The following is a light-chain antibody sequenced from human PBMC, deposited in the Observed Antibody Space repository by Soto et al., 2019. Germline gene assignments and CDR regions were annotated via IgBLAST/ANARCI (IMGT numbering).Light chain of an antibody. CDR1: QSITTH. Sequence: DIQMTQSPSSLSASVGDRVTMTCRASQSITTHVNWCQQKPGKAPKLLIYAASILQSGVPSRFSGSGSGTDFTLTISSLQPEDFATYFCQQSYSTPTPPTFGQGTKVEIK. CDR2: AAS. V-gene: IGKV1-39*01. CDR3: QQSYSTPTPPT. J-gene: IGKJ2*01.